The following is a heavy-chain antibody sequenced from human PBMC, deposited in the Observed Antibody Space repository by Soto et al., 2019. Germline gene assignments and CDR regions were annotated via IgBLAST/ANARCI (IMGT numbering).Heavy chain of an antibody. CDR3: ARDLGYCSSTRCYFYYYGMDV. Sequence: ASVKVSCKASGYTFTGYYMHWVRQAPGQGLEWMGWINPNSGGTNYAQKFQGRVTMTRDTSISTAYMELSRLRSDDTAVYYCARDLGYCSSTRCYFYYYGMDVWGQGTTVTVSS. V-gene: IGHV1-2*02. CDR2: INPNSGGT. D-gene: IGHD2-2*01. CDR1: GYTFTGYY. J-gene: IGHJ6*02.